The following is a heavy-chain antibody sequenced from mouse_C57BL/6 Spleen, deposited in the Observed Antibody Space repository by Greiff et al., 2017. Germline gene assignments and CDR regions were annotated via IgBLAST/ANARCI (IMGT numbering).Heavy chain of an antibody. Sequence: QVQLKQPGAELVKPGASVKVSCKASGYTFTSYWMHWVKQRPGQGLEWIGRIHPSDSDTNYNQKFKGKATLTVDKSSSTASMQLSSLTSEDSAVYYCAMGIYGSSYLFDYWGQGTTLTVSS. CDR2: IHPSDSDT. CDR3: AMGIYGSSYLFDY. D-gene: IGHD1-1*01. V-gene: IGHV1-74*01. CDR1: GYTFTSYW. J-gene: IGHJ2*01.